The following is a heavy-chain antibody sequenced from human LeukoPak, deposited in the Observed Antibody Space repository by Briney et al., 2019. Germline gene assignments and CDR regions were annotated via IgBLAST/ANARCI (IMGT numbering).Heavy chain of an antibody. CDR3: ASHVF. J-gene: IGHJ3*01. V-gene: IGHV3-72*01. Sequence: GGSLRLSCAAPGFTFSDHYMDWVRQAPGKGLEWVGRTRNKANSYTTEYAAPVKGRFTISRDDSKNSLYLQMNSLKTEDTAVYYCASHVFWGQGAMVTVSS. CDR1: GFTFSDHY. CDR2: TRNKANSYTT.